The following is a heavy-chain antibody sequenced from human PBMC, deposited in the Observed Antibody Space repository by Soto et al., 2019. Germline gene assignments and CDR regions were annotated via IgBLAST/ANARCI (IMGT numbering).Heavy chain of an antibody. D-gene: IGHD3-3*01. Sequence: EVHLLESGRGFAQPGGSLRLSCAASGFSFSSYAMHCIRQAPGRRLEWVTTLSGSGTNIYYADSVQGRFTIFREKSQNTLFMQMTSLRVDDAATYYCAKEGFGGASDYWGQGNHVTVSS. J-gene: IGHJ4*02. CDR1: GFSFSSYA. V-gene: IGHV3-23*01. CDR3: AKEGFGGASDY. CDR2: LSGSGTNI.